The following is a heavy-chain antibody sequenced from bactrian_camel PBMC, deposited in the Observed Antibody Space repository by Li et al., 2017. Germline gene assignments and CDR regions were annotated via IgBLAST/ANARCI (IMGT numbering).Heavy chain of an antibody. CDR3: ARGYVDFSY. J-gene: IGHJ6*01. D-gene: IGHD3*01. CDR2: ISNGGGST. CDR1: GFTFSRYP. V-gene: IGHV3S40*01. Sequence: VQLVESGGGLVQPGGSPRLSCKASGFTFSRYPMSWVRQSPGKGLGWVSTISNGGGSTSYAESAKGRFTISRDNAKNTIYLQMNSLKPEDTAMYYCARGYVDFSYWGQGTQVTVS.